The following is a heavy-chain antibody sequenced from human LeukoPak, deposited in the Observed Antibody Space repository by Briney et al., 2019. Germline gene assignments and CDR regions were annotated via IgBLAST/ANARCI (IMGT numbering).Heavy chain of an antibody. CDR1: GFTVSSNY. V-gene: IGHV3-66*01. D-gene: IGHD3-3*01. CDR2: IYSGGST. CDR3: ARDRAFWSGYSAARYYYYGMDV. Sequence: GGSLRLSCAASGFTVSSNYMSWVRQAPGKGLEWVSVIYSGGSTYYADSVKGRFTISRDNSKNTLYLQMNSLRAEDTAVYYCARDRAFWSGYSAARYYYYGMDVWGQGTTVTVSS. J-gene: IGHJ6*02.